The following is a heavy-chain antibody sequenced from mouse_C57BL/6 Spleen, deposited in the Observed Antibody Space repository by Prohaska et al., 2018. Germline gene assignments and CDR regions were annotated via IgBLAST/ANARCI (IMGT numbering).Heavy chain of an antibody. CDR3: TRLGGVGFDY. CDR2: INPETGGT. Sequence: QVQLQQSGAELVRPGASVTLSCKASGYTFTDYEMHWVKQTPVHGLEWIGAINPETGGTAYNQKFKGKAIRTAEKSCSTAYMERRRLTAEDTAVYYCTRLGGVGFDYWGQGTLVTVSA. D-gene: IGHD4-1*01. CDR1: GYTFTDYE. V-gene: IGHV1-15*01. J-gene: IGHJ3*01.